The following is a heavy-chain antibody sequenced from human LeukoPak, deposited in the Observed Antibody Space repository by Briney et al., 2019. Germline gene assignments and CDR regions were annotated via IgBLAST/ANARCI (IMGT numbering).Heavy chain of an antibody. CDR1: GDSITSRIY. Sequence: SETLSLTCTVSGDSITSRIYWRWIRQPPGKGLEWIGYLRHSGNTNHNSSFRGRVTFSLDTSKNQFSLILRSVTAADTAIYFCARESSTTQTNLFDYWGRGTLVTVSS. J-gene: IGHJ4*02. V-gene: IGHV4-59*11. CDR3: ARESSTTQTNLFDY. D-gene: IGHD1-14*01. CDR2: LRHSGNT.